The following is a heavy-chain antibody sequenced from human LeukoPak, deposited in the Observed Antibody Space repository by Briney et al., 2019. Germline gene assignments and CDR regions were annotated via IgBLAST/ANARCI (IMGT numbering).Heavy chain of an antibody. V-gene: IGHV4-59*01. J-gene: IGHJ5*02. CDR2: IYYSGST. D-gene: IGHD1-26*01. CDR1: GGSISSYY. Sequence: SETLSLTCTVSGGSISSYYWSWIRQPPGKGLEWIGYIYYSGSTNYNPSLKRLVTISVDTSKKQFSLKLSPVTADEAAVYYCARVPLGASDPWGQGTLVTVSS. CDR3: ARVPLGASDP.